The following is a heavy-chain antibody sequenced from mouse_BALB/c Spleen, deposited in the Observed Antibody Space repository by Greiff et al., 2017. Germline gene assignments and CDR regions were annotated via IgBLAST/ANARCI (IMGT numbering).Heavy chain of an antibody. CDR2: INPSTGYT. CDR3: ASYYYRYDGGYAMDY. Sequence: QVQLQQSGAELAKPGASVKMSCKASGYTFTSYWMHWVKQRPGQGLEWIGYINPSTGYTEYNQKFKDKATLTADKSSSTAYMQLSSLTSEDSAVYYCASYYYRYDGGYAMDYWGQGTSVTVSS. D-gene: IGHD2-14*01. CDR1: GYTFTSYW. V-gene: IGHV1-7*01. J-gene: IGHJ4*01.